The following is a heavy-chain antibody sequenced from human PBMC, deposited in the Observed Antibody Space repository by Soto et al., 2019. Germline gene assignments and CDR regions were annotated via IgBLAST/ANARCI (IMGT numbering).Heavy chain of an antibody. CDR3: ARDVTAIDGVH. Sequence: QVQLVESGGGVVQPGKSLRLSCAASGFIFSNYAMQWVRQAPGKGLEWVALISYDAINEYYADSVKGRFNISRDNSKNTLYLQMNGLRAEDTAVYFCARDVTAIDGVHWGQGNLVTVSS. J-gene: IGHJ4*02. CDR2: ISYDAINE. D-gene: IGHD2-21*02. CDR1: GFIFSNYA. V-gene: IGHV3-30-3*01.